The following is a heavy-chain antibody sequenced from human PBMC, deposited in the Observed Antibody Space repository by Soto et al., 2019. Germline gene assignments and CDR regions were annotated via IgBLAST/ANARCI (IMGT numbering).Heavy chain of an antibody. CDR2: INAGNGNT. CDR3: AKDNCVSTSWYRLYNWFDP. J-gene: IGHJ5*02. V-gene: IGHV1-3*01. Sequence: ASVNVSCKASGYTFTSYAIHWVRQAPGQRLEWMGWINAGNGNTKYSQKFQGRVTITRDTSASTAYMELSSLRSEDTAVYYCAKDNCVSTSWYRLYNWFDPWGQGTLVTVSS. D-gene: IGHD2-2*01. CDR1: GYTFTSYA.